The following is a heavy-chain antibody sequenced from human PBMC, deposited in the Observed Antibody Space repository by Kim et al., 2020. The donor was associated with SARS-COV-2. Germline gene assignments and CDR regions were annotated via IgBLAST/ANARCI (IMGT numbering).Heavy chain of an antibody. CDR1: GGSFSGYY. Sequence: SETLSLTCAVYGGSFSGYYWSWIRQPPGKGLEWIGEINHSGSTNYNPSLKSRVTISVDTSKNQFSLKLSSVTAADTAVYYCSGTLRYSRSWSVPQPRRF. J-gene: IGHJ5*01. CDR2: INHSGST. CDR3: SGTLRYSRSWSVPQPRRF. V-gene: IGHV4-34*01. D-gene: IGHD6-13*01.